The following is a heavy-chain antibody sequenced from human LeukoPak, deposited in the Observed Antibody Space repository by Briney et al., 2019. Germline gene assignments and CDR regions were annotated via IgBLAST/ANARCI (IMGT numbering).Heavy chain of an antibody. CDR3: ARAPNRLIVPAAMSWFDP. V-gene: IGHV1-2*02. CDR2: INPNSGGT. CDR1: GYTFTGYY. D-gene: IGHD2-2*01. J-gene: IGHJ5*02. Sequence: ASVKVSXKASGYTFTGYYMHWVRQAPGQGLEWMGWINPNSGGTNYAQKFQGRVTMTRDTSISTAYMELSRLRSDDTAVYYCARAPNRLIVPAAMSWFDPWGQGTLVTVSS.